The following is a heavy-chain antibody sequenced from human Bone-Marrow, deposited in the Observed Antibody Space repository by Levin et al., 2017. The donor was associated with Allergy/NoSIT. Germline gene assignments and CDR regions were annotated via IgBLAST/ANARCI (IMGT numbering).Heavy chain of an antibody. Sequence: EASVKVSCAGSGLTLSNYWLTWVRQAPGKGLEWVANIKQDGSDKYYMNSVKGRFTISRDNAKNSLYLQMNSLRAEDTAVYYCATGVAADYWGQGTLVTVSS. CDR1: GLTLSNYW. V-gene: IGHV3-7*01. CDR3: ATGVAADY. J-gene: IGHJ4*02. CDR2: IKQDGSDK. D-gene: IGHD1-14*01.